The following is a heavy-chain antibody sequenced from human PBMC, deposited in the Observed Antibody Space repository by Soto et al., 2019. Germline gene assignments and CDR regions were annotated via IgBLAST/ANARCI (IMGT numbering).Heavy chain of an antibody. V-gene: IGHV1-2*02. Sequence: ASVKVSCKASGYTFTGYYMHWVRQAPGQGLEWMGWINPNSGGTNYAQKFQGRVTMTRDTSISTAYMELSRLRSDDTAVYYCARKYSSSDEAGGHWGQGTLVTVSS. CDR2: INPNSGGT. D-gene: IGHD6-6*01. CDR1: GYTFTGYY. J-gene: IGHJ4*02. CDR3: ARKYSSSDEAGGH.